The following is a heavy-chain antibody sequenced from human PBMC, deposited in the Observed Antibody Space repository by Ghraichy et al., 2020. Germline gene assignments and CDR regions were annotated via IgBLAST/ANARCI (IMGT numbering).Heavy chain of an antibody. Sequence: GGSLRLSCAASGFTFSSYWMSWVRQAPGKGLEWVANIKQDGSEKYYVDSVKGRFTISRDNAKNSLYLQMNSLRAEDTAVYYCARAVEVDTAMVDTGGHFDYWGQGTLVTVSS. CDR3: ARAVEVDTAMVDTGGHFDY. J-gene: IGHJ4*02. CDR2: IKQDGSEK. D-gene: IGHD5-18*01. V-gene: IGHV3-7*03. CDR1: GFTFSSYW.